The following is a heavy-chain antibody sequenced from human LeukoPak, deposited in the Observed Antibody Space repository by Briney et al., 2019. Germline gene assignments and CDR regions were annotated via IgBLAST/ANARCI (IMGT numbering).Heavy chain of an antibody. D-gene: IGHD6-13*01. CDR1: GYSISTGYY. CDR2: FYHGGST. CDR3: ARGLSSRSRRVESFDY. Sequence: PSETLSLTCTVSGYSISTGYYWDWIRQPPGKGLEWIGTFYHGGSTYYNPSLKSRVTISVDTSKNQFSLNLTSVTAADTAVYYCARGLSSRSRRVESFDYWGQGTLVTVSS. V-gene: IGHV4-38-2*02. J-gene: IGHJ4*02.